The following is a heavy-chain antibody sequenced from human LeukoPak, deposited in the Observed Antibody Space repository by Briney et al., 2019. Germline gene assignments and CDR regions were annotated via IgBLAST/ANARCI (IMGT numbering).Heavy chain of an antibody. Sequence: GGSLRLSCAASGFTFSSYGMHWVRQAPGKGLEWVAVISYDGSNKYYVDSVKGRFTISRDNSKNTLYLQMNSLRAEDTAVYYCAKLGGGVDYWGQGTLVTVSS. CDR1: GFTFSSYG. V-gene: IGHV3-30*18. CDR2: ISYDGSNK. CDR3: AKLGGGVDY. J-gene: IGHJ4*02.